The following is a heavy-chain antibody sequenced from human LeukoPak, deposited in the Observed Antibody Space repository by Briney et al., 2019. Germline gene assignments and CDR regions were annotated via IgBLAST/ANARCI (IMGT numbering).Heavy chain of an antibody. CDR3: ARHVRGHNWFDL. CDR1: GGSIRSTSYY. D-gene: IGHD3-10*01. J-gene: IGHJ5*02. V-gene: IGHV4-39*01. Sequence: SETLSLTCTVSGGSIRSTSYYWGWIRQPPGKGLEWIGSIYYTGSTYYNPSLKSRVTISVDTSKNQFSLKLSSVTAADTAVYYCARHVRGHNWFDLWGQGTLVTVSS. CDR2: IYYTGST.